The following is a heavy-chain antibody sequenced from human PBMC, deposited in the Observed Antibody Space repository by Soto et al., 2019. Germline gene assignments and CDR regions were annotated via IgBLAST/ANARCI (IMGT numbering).Heavy chain of an antibody. J-gene: IGHJ4*02. CDR2: ISGSGGST. Sequence: WSLRLSCAASGFTFSSYAMSWFRQAPGKGLEWVSAISGSGGSTYYADSVKGRFTISRDNSKNTLYLQMNSLRAEDTAVYYCAKDARRYFPPEYYFDYWGQGTLVTVSS. CDR3: AKDARRYFPPEYYFDY. CDR1: GFTFSSYA. D-gene: IGHD3-9*01. V-gene: IGHV3-23*01.